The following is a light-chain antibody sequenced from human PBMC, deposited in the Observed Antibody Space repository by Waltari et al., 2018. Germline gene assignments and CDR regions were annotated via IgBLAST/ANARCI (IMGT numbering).Light chain of an antibody. J-gene: IGKJ1*01. CDR1: QGGSKW. Sequence: DIQMTQSPSTLSASVGDRVTITCRASQGGSKWLAWYQQKPGKAPKLLIYQASSLEGGVTSRFSGSGSGTEFTLTISSLQPDDFATYYCQQYDSSPWTFGQGTRVEIK. V-gene: IGKV1-5*03. CDR3: QQYDSSPWT. CDR2: QAS.